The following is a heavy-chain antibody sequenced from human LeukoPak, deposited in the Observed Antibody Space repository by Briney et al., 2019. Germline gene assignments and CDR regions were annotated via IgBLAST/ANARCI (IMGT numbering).Heavy chain of an antibody. CDR3: ARHYYDSSGRKPYYFDY. V-gene: IGHV4-38-2*01. D-gene: IGHD3-22*01. CDR1: GYSISSSYY. CDR2: IYYSGST. J-gene: IGHJ4*02. Sequence: SETLSLTCAVSGYSISSSYYWGWIRQPPGKGLEWIGSIYYSGSTYYNPSLKSRVTISVDTSKNQFSLKLSSVTAADTAVYYCARHYYDSSGRKPYYFDYWGQGTLVTVSS.